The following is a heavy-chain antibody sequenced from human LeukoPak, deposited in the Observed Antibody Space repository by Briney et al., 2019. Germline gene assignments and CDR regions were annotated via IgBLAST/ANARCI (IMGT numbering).Heavy chain of an antibody. Sequence: SQTLSLTCTVSGGSISSGDYYWSWIRQPPGKGLEWIGYIYYSGSTYYNPSLKSRVTISVDTSKNQFSLKLSSVTAADTAVCYCARKYYYDSSGFDLWGRGTLVTVSS. J-gene: IGHJ2*01. CDR3: ARKYYYDSSGFDL. CDR2: IYYSGST. V-gene: IGHV4-30-4*08. CDR1: GGSISSGDYY. D-gene: IGHD3-22*01.